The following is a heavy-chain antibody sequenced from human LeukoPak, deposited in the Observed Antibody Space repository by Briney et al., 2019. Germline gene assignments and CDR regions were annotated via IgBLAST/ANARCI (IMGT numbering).Heavy chain of an antibody. CDR2: IIPIFGTA. CDR3: ARDLLTNAPSDY. J-gene: IGHJ4*02. CDR1: GGTFSSYA. Sequence: GASVKVSCKASGGTFSSYAISWVRQAPGQGLEWMGGIIPIFGTANYAQKFQGRVTITADESTSTAYMELSSLRSEDTAVYYCARDLLTNAPSDYWGQGTLVTVSS. V-gene: IGHV1-69*13. D-gene: IGHD1-14*01.